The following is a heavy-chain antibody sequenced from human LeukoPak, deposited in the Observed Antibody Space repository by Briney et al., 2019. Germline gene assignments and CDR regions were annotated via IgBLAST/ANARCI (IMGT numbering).Heavy chain of an antibody. Sequence: PSETLSLTCTVSGGSISSYYWSWLRQPPGKGLEWIGYIYYSGSTNYNPSLKSRVTISVDTSKNQFSLKLSSVTAADTAVYYCARGAARYYYYYMDVWGKGTTVTVS. CDR3: ARGAARYYYYYMDV. CDR2: IYYSGST. V-gene: IGHV4-59*01. CDR1: GGSISSYY. J-gene: IGHJ6*03.